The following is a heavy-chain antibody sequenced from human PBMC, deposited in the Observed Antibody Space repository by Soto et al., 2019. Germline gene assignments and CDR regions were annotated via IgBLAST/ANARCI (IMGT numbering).Heavy chain of an antibody. Sequence: SLRLSCAASGFTFSSYAMHWVRQAPGKGLEWVAVISYDGSNKYYADSVKGRFTISRDNSKNTLYLQMNSLRAEDTAVYYCAREGKKVGATGVGAFDIWGQGTMVTVSS. CDR3: AREGKKVGATGVGAFDI. D-gene: IGHD1-26*01. V-gene: IGHV3-30-3*01. J-gene: IGHJ3*02. CDR2: ISYDGSNK. CDR1: GFTFSSYA.